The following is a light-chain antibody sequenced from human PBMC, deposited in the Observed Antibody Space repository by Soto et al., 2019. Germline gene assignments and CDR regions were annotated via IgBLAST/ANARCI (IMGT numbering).Light chain of an antibody. J-gene: IGKJ4*01. CDR1: ESDRSY. CDR3: QQYGSSPPLT. V-gene: IGKV3-11*01. CDR2: DAS. Sequence: IVLTQSPATLSLSPGDRAALSCSARESDRSYSSWFQQKHGQAPSLIIYDASNRATGVAARFSGSGSGTDFALTISSREPEDFAVYSCQQYGSSPPLTFGGGTKVDIK.